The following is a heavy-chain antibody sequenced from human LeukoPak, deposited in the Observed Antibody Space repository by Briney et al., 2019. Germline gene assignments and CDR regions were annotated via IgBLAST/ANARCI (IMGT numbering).Heavy chain of an antibody. J-gene: IGHJ6*02. CDR2: INSDGSST. V-gene: IGHV3-74*01. Sequence: GGSLRLSCAASGFTFSNYWMHWVRQAPGKGLVWVSRINSDGSSTTYADSVKGRFTISRDNAKNTLYPQMNSLRAEDTAVYYCARTGFMVKGYYYYYDLDVWGQGNTVTVSS. D-gene: IGHD3-10*01. CDR3: ARTGFMVKGYYYYYDLDV. CDR1: GFTFSNYW.